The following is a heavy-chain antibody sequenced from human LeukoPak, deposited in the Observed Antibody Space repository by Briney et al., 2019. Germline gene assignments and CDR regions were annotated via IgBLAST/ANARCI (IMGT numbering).Heavy chain of an antibody. CDR3: ARENYGDGFDP. J-gene: IGHJ5*02. D-gene: IGHD4-17*01. CDR2: ISGSGGST. V-gene: IGHV3-23*01. Sequence: GGSLRLSCAASGFTFSSYAMSWVRQAPGKGLEWVSAISGSGGSTYYADSVKGRFTISRDNAKNSLYLQMNSLRAEDTAVYYCARENYGDGFDPWGQGTLVTVSS. CDR1: GFTFSSYA.